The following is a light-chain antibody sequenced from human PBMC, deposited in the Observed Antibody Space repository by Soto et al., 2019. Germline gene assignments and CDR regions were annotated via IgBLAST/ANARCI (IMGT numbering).Light chain of an antibody. V-gene: IGKV3-20*01. Sequence: SVLTQSPGTVSLSPGERATLSCRASQSVSSNYVAWYQQKPGQAPRLLVYGASSRATGIPDRFIGSGSGTDFTLTISRLEPEDFAVYYCQQYGGSPITFGLGTRLEIK. J-gene: IGKJ5*01. CDR1: QSVSSNY. CDR3: QQYGGSPIT. CDR2: GAS.